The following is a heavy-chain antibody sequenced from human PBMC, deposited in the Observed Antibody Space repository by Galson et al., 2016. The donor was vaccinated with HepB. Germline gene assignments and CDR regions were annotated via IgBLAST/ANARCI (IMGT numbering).Heavy chain of an antibody. V-gene: IGHV3-33*06. D-gene: IGHD3-10*01. CDR2: IWYDGSKK. CDR3: VKGLYGSGSSGDY. CDR1: GITFSRHV. J-gene: IGHJ4*02. Sequence: SLRLSCAASGITFSRHVMHWVRQAPGKGLEWVAFIWYDGSKKYYGTSVEGRFTISRDNSKNTLYLHLNSLRAEDTAVYFCVKGLYGSGSSGDYWGQGTLVTVSS.